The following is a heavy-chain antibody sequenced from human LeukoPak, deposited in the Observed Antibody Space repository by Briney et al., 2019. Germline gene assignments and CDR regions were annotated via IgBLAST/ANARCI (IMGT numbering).Heavy chain of an antibody. D-gene: IGHD3-10*01. J-gene: IGHJ4*02. Sequence: PSETLSLTCTVSGGSISSSSYYWGWIRQPPGKGLEWIGSIYYSGSTYYNPSLKSRVTISVDTSKNQFSLKLNSVTAADTAVYYCARLFYGSGSYYGYFDYWGQGTLVTVSS. V-gene: IGHV4-39*01. CDR2: IYYSGST. CDR1: GGSISSSSYY. CDR3: ARLFYGSGSYYGYFDY.